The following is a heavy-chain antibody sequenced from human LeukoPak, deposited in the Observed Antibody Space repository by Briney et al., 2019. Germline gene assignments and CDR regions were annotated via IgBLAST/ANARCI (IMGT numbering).Heavy chain of an antibody. J-gene: IGHJ4*02. D-gene: IGHD2-2*01. CDR2: ISGSSSNI. V-gene: IGHV3-48*02. CDR1: GFTFSSYS. Sequence: GGSLRLSCAASGFTFSSYSMNWVRQAPGKGLEWVSYISGSSSNIYYADSVKGRFTISRDNAKNSLYLQMNSLRDDDTAVYYCARGIPAADYWGQGTLVTVSS. CDR3: ARGIPAADY.